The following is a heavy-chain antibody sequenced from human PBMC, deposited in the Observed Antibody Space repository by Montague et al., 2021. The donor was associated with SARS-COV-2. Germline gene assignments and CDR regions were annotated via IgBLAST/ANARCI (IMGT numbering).Heavy chain of an antibody. CDR2: IYASGGT. D-gene: IGHD3-10*01. J-gene: IGHJ3*02. CDR3: ARGIYGPDAFDI. CDR1: GEPISGFF. V-gene: IGHV4-4*07. Sequence: SETLSLTCSVSGEPISGFFWNWIRQPAGKGLEWIGRIYASGGTDYNPSLESRVTMSVDTSKNQFSLKLNSVTTADTAVYYCARGIYGPDAFDIWGQGTMVTVSS.